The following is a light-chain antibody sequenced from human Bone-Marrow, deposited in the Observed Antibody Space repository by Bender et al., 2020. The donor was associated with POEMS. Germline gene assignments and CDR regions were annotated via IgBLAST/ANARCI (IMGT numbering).Light chain of an antibody. V-gene: IGLV1-40*01. Sequence: QSVLTQPPSVSGAPGQRVSIPCTGSSSNIGAGYDVNWYQLLPGTAPKLLIYANDERPSGVPDRFSGSKSGTSASLAITGLQAEDEADYYCQSYDSSLSAWVFGGGTKVTVL. J-gene: IGLJ3*02. CDR3: QSYDSSLSAWV. CDR1: SSNIGAGYD. CDR2: AND.